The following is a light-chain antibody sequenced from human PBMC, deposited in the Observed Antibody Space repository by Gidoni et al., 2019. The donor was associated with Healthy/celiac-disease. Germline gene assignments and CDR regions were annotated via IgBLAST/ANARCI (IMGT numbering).Light chain of an antibody. V-gene: IGKV1-5*03. CDR3: QQYKSYSTWP. CDR2: KAS. Sequence: DIQMTQSPSTLSASVGDRVTITCRASQSISSWLAWYQQKPGKAPKLLIYKASSLESGVPSRFSGSGSGTDFTLTISSLQPDDFATYYRQQYKSYSTWPFGQGTKVEIK. CDR1: QSISSW. J-gene: IGKJ1*01.